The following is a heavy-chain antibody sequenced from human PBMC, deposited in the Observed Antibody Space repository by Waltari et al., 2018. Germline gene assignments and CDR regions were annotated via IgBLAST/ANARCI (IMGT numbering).Heavy chain of an antibody. V-gene: IGHV4-30-4*01. Sequence: QVQLQESGPGLVKPSQTLTLTCTVSSGSISIPDYFWSWIRQAPGKGLEWIGIVSYRSTTYYNPSLESRVTMSVDTSKNQFSLNLNSMTAADAAVYYCARTTFVRYFDYWGQGTLVTVSS. D-gene: IGHD1-1*01. J-gene: IGHJ4*02. CDR3: ARTTFVRYFDY. CDR2: VSYRSTT. CDR1: SGSISIPDYF.